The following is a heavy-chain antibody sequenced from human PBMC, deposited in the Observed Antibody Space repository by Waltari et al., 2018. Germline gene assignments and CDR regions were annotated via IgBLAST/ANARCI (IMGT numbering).Heavy chain of an antibody. CDR1: GFTFSSYE. D-gene: IGHD6-13*01. V-gene: IGHV3-48*03. J-gene: IGHJ6*02. Sequence: EVQLVESGGGLVQPGGSLRLSCAASGFTFSSYEMNWVRQAPGKGLEGVSYISSSGSTIYYADSVKGRFTIARDNAKNSLYLQMNSLRAEDTAVYYCARESSSQDVWGQGTTVTVSS. CDR2: ISSSGSTI. CDR3: ARESSSQDV.